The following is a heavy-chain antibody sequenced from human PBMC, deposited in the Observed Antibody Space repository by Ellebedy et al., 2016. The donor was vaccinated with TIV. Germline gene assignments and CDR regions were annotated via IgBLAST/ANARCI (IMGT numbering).Heavy chain of an antibody. CDR1: GFTFSSYW. Sequence: GESLKISCAASGFTFSSYWMSWVRQAPGKGLEWVSYISSSSSTIYYADSVKGRFTISRDNAKNSLYLQMNSLRDEDTAVYYCARDRGGYCSGGSGYFGYWGQGTLVTVSS. CDR3: ARDRGGYCSGGSGYFGY. J-gene: IGHJ4*02. CDR2: ISSSSSTI. D-gene: IGHD2-15*01. V-gene: IGHV3-48*02.